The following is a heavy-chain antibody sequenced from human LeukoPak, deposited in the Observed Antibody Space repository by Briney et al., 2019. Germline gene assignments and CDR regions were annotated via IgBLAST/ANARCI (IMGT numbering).Heavy chain of an antibody. D-gene: IGHD6-13*01. CDR3: ARSSSSGGFFDI. CDR2: ISSSSSYI. V-gene: IGHV3-21*01. J-gene: IGHJ3*02. CDR1: GFTFSSYS. Sequence: GGSLRLSCAASGFTFSSYSMNWVRQAPGKGLEWVSSISSSSSYIYYADSVKGRFTISRDNAKNSLYLQMNSLRAEDTAVYYCARSSSSGGFFDIWGQGTMVTVSS.